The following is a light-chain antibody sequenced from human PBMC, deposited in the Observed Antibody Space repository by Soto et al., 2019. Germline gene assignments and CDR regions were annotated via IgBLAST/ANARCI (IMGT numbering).Light chain of an antibody. CDR1: QNVSNW. J-gene: IGKJ2*01. CDR2: KAS. CDR3: QQYSKEST. V-gene: IGKV1-5*03. Sequence: DVEMTQSPSTLPTSIGDRVTINCRASQNVSNWLAWYQQKPGKAPKLLIYKASRLESGVPSRFSASGSGTDFTHNISSLQSDDFATYFCQQYSKESTFGQGTKLEIK.